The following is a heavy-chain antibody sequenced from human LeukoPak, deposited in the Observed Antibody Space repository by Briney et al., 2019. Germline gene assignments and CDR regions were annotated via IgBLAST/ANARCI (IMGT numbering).Heavy chain of an antibody. CDR3: AKDSSQGGDYFDS. CDR1: GFSFSNYE. V-gene: IGHV3-23*01. J-gene: IGHJ4*02. D-gene: IGHD3-16*01. CDR2: INGSGVIT. Sequence: GGSLRLSCAASGFSFSNYEMNWVRQAPGKGLEWVSGINGSGVITFYADSVKGRFTISRDNSKNTLYLQMNSLRAEDTAIYYCAKDSSQGGDYFDSWGQGTLVTVSS.